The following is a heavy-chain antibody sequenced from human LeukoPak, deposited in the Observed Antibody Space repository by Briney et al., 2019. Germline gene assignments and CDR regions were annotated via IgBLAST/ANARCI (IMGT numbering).Heavy chain of an antibody. D-gene: IGHD3-3*01. J-gene: IGHJ4*02. V-gene: IGHV4-34*01. CDR1: GGSFSGYY. CDR2: INHSGST. CDR3: ARNFGVATFDY. Sequence: KSSETLSLTCAVYGGSFSGYYWSWIRQAPGKGLEWIGEINHSGSTNYNPSLKSRVTISVDTSKNQFSLKLSSVTAADTAVYYCARNFGVATFDYWGQGTLVTVSS.